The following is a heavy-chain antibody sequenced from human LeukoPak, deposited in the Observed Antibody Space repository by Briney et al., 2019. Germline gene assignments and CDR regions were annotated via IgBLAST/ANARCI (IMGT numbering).Heavy chain of an antibody. CDR3: ARDRRIAAAGTLSY. CDR1: GYTFTSYG. D-gene: IGHD6-13*01. CDR2: ISAYNGNT. J-gene: IGHJ4*02. Sequence: GASVTVSCKASGYTFTSYGISWVRQAPGQGLEWMGWISAYNGNTNYAQKLQGRVTMTTDTSTSTAYMELRSLRSDDTAVYYCARDRRIAAAGTLSYWGQGTLVTVSS. V-gene: IGHV1-18*01.